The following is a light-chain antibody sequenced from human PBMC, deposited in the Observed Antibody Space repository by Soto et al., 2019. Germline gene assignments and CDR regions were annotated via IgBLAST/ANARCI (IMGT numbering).Light chain of an antibody. J-gene: IGKJ3*01. CDR2: AAS. CDR3: QKYNSAPPGFT. Sequence: DIQLTQSPSSLSASVGERVTITCRASQGISNYLVWYQQKPGKPPKLLIYAASTLQSGVPSRFSGSGSGTDFTLTISSLQPEDVATYYCQKYNSAPPGFTFGPGTKVDIK. CDR1: QGISNY. V-gene: IGKV1-27*01.